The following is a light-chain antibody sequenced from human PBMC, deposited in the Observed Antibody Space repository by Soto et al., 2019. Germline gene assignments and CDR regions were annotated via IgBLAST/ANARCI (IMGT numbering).Light chain of an antibody. Sequence: VMTQSPATLFVSPGERATLSCRASQTIKSNLAWYQQKSGQPPRLLIYGASIRATGIPVRFSGSGSGTEFTLTISSLQSEDSALYYCQQYNNWPLFTFGQGTKLEIK. CDR2: GAS. V-gene: IGKV3-15*01. CDR1: QTIKSN. CDR3: QQYNNWPLFT. J-gene: IGKJ2*01.